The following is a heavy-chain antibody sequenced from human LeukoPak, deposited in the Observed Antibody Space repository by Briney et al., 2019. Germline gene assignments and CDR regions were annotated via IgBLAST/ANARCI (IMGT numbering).Heavy chain of an antibody. Sequence: PGRSLRLSCAASGFTFSSYAMHWVRQAPGKGLEWVAVISYDGSNKYYADSVKGRFTISRDNTKNTLYLQMNSLGAEDTAVYYCARDLTSFDYCGQGTLVTVSS. CDR3: ARDLTSFDY. CDR1: GFTFSSYA. CDR2: ISYDGSNK. V-gene: IGHV3-30-3*01. J-gene: IGHJ4*02.